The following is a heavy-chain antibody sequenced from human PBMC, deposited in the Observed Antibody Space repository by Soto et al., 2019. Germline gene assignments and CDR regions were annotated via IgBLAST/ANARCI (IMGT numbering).Heavy chain of an antibody. CDR2: IVVGSGNT. V-gene: IGHV1-58*01. CDR3: AANSVASNYYGLDI. Sequence: SVEVACKASGFTFTSSALQWVRQARGQRPEWTGWIVVGSGNTNYAQKFQERVTITRGMSRSTAYKEQSCMRSEHTPVYYCAANSVASNYYGLDIWQQGRRVAVSS. J-gene: IGHJ6*01. CDR1: GFTFTSSA. D-gene: IGHD3-3*02.